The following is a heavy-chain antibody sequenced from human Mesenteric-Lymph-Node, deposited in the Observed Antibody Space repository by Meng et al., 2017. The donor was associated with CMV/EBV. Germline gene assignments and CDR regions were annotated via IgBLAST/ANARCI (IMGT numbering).Heavy chain of an antibody. CDR3: AGRTANHRDDF. CDR2: IYYTGST. V-gene: IGHV4-61*01. J-gene: IGHJ4*02. Sequence: CTVSGGSVNSDNFFWSWIRQPPGKGLEWIGYIYYTGSTDYSPSLKSRVIISVDTSKNQFSLRLSSVTAADTAVYYCAGRTANHRDDFWGQGTLVTSPQ. CDR1: GGSVNSDNFF.